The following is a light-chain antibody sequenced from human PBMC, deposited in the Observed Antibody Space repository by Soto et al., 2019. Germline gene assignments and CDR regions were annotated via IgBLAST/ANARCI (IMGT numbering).Light chain of an antibody. CDR3: QQYNSYSPT. CDR2: DAS. CDR1: QSISSW. J-gene: IGKJ1*01. V-gene: IGKV1-5*01. Sequence: DIQMTQSPSILSASVGDRVTITCRASQSISSWLAWYQQKPGKAPKLLIYDASSLESGVPSRFSGSGSGTEFTLTISSLQPDDFATYSCQQYNSYSPTFGQGTKVEIK.